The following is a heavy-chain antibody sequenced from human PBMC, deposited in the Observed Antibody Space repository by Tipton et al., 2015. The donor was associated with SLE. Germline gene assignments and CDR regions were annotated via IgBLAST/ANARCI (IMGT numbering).Heavy chain of an antibody. D-gene: IGHD6-25*01. CDR1: GGSISSGNYF. CDR2: IYTSGST. V-gene: IGHV4-61*02. Sequence: TLSLTCTVSGGSISSGNYFWTWIRQPAGKGLEWIGRIYTSGSTNYDPSLKSRGTMSLDTSENQFSLKLTSVTAADTAVYYCASPGSSAPGPYFQHWGQGTLATVSS. J-gene: IGHJ1*01. CDR3: ASPGSSAPGPYFQH.